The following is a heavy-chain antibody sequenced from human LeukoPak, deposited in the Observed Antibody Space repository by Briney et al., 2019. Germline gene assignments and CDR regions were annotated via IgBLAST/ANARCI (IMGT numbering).Heavy chain of an antibody. V-gene: IGHV1-18*04. J-gene: IGHJ6*02. D-gene: IGHD3-3*01. Sequence: EASVKVSCKASGYTFTDYYIQWVRQAPGQGLEWMGWISAYNGNTNYAQKLQGRVTMTTDTSTSTAYMELRSLRSDDTAVYYCARLTIFGVVTTYYYGMDVWGQGTTVTVSS. CDR2: ISAYNGNT. CDR1: GYTFTDYY. CDR3: ARLTIFGVVTTYYYGMDV.